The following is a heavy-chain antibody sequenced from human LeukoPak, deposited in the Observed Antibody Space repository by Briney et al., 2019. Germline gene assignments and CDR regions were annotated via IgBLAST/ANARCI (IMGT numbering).Heavy chain of an antibody. CDR2: IYYSGST. CDR3: ARNWSYNDSRGNHPLYYFDY. CDR1: GGSISSSSYY. Sequence: SETLSLTCTVSGGSISSSSYYWGWIRQPPGEGLEWIGSIYYSGSTYYKSYLKSRVTISVDTSKYQSSLKLSSVTAADTAVYYCARNWSYNDSRGNHPLYYFDYWGQGTLVTVSS. V-gene: IGHV4-39*01. J-gene: IGHJ4*02. D-gene: IGHD3-22*01.